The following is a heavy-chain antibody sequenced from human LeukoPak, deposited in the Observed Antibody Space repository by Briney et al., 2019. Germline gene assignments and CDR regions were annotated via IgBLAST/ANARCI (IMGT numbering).Heavy chain of an antibody. Sequence: PSETLSLTCTVSGVSISSYYWSWIRQPPGRGLEWIGSIYYSGSTYYNPSLKSRVTISVDTSKNQFSLKLSSVTAADTAVYYCARGDSVAAPVVGYWGQGTLVTVSS. CDR1: GVSISSYY. CDR2: IYYSGST. D-gene: IGHD2-15*01. V-gene: IGHV4-59*12. J-gene: IGHJ4*02. CDR3: ARGDSVAAPVVGY.